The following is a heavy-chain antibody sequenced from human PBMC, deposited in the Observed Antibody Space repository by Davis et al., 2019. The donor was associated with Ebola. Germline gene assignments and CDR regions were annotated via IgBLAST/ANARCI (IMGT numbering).Heavy chain of an antibody. V-gene: IGHV7-4-1*02. CDR2: INTNTGNP. Sequence: AASVKVSCKASGYTFTSYAMNWVRQAPGQGLEWMGWINTNTGNPTYAQGCTGRFVFSLDTSVSTAYLQISSLKAEDTAVYYCARSRTTWYGGVWGAWGQGTLLTVSS. D-gene: IGHD4-23*01. CDR3: ARSRTTWYGGVWGA. J-gene: IGHJ5*02. CDR1: GYTFTSYA.